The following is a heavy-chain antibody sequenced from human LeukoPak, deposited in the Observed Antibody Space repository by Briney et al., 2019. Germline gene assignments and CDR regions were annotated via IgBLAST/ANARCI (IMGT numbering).Heavy chain of an antibody. J-gene: IGHJ3*01. V-gene: IGHV3-64*02. CDR2: INSNGRTI. CDR1: GFGFGYYD. CDR3: ARFVSSGPL. D-gene: IGHD3-22*01. Sequence: GGSLRLSCAASGFGFGYYDMHWVRQAPGKGLECVSAINSNGRTIHYADSVKGRFTVSRDNSNNTLYLQMGGLKPEDMAVYYCARFVSSGPLWGQGTMVTVSS.